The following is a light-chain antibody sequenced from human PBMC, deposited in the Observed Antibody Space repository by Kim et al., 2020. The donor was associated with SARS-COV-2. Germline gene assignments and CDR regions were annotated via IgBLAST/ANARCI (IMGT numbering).Light chain of an antibody. J-gene: IGKJ1*01. CDR3: LQHHTYPPT. CDR1: QDIEDH. V-gene: IGKV1-17*01. Sequence: SVGDTVTILYRASQDIEDHFASYQHKPRKPPQRVFYAVPSLQNGVPSSFTVSGSVTEFTLTLTRPQPEDFATYSCLQHHTYPPTFGRRTKVDIK. CDR2: AVP.